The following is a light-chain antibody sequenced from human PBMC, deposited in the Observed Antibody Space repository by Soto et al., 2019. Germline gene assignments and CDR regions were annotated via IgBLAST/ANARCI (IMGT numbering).Light chain of an antibody. J-gene: IGLJ1*01. CDR2: SDN. V-gene: IGLV1-44*01. CDR1: SSNIGTYS. Sequence: QSVLTQPPSASGTPGQRVTISCSGSSSNIGTYSVSWYQHFPGTAPRLLIYSDNQRPSGVPDRFSASKSGASASLALSGLQSEDEADFYCAAWDDSLNGCVFGTGTKLTVL. CDR3: AAWDDSLNGCV.